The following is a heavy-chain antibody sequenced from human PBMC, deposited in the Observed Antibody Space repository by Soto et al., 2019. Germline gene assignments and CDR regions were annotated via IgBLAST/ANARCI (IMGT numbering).Heavy chain of an antibody. Sequence: SGPTLVNPTQTLTLTCTFSGFSLSTSGMCVSWIRQPPGKALEWLARIDWDDDKYYSTSLKTRLTISRDTSKNQVVLTMTNMDPVDTATYYCARIRGDYYDSSGYFDYWGQGTPVTVSS. CDR2: IDWDDDK. CDR3: ARIRGDYYDSSGYFDY. J-gene: IGHJ4*02. D-gene: IGHD3-22*01. V-gene: IGHV2-70*11. CDR1: GFSLSTSGMC.